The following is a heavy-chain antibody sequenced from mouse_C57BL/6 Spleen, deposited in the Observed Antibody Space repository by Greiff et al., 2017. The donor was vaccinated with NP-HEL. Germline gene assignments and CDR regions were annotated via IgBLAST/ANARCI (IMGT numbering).Heavy chain of an antibody. CDR1: GYTFTEYT. Sequence: VQLQQSGAELVKPGASVKLSCKASGYTFTEYTIHWVKQRTGQGLEWIGWLYPGSGSIKYNEKFKDKATLTADKSSSTVYMELSRLTSDDSAVYFCAVHEEGYFSYYFDYWGQGTTLTVSS. CDR2: LYPGSGSI. D-gene: IGHD3-1*01. CDR3: AVHEEGYFSYYFDY. V-gene: IGHV1-62-2*01. J-gene: IGHJ2*01.